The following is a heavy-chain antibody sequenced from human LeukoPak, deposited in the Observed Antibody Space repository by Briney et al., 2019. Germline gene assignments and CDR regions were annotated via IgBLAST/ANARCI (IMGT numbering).Heavy chain of an antibody. D-gene: IGHD3-3*01. CDR3: ARDTIFGADCFDY. J-gene: IGHJ4*02. Sequence: PGGSLRLSCATSGFTFSSYWMSWVRQAPGKGLEWVANIKQDGSEKYYVDSVKGRFTISRDNAKNSLYLQMNSLRAEDTAVYYCARDTIFGADCFDYWGQGTLVTVSS. CDR2: IKQDGSEK. V-gene: IGHV3-7*01. CDR1: GFTFSSYW.